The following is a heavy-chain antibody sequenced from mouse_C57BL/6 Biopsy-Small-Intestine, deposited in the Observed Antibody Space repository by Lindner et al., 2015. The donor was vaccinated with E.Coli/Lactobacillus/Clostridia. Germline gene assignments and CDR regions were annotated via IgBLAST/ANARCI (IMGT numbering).Heavy chain of an antibody. Sequence: SVKVSCKAFGYIFSVYYLHWLRQAPGQGPEWMGCINPNSGDTVYTQNIQGRVAMTRDASIITVYMELTRLTFDDTAVYYCARDRLASSGRYFDLWGRGTLITVSS. CDR3: ARDRLASSGRYFDL. J-gene: IGHJ1*01. D-gene: IGHD6-1*01. V-gene: IGHV1-18*01. CDR1: GYIFSVYY. CDR2: INPNSGDT.